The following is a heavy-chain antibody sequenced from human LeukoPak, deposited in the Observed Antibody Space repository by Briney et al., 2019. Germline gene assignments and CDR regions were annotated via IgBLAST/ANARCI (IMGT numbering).Heavy chain of an antibody. V-gene: IGHV3-33*01. CDR3: ARAGGYCSGGSCYRGYSWFDP. D-gene: IGHD2-15*01. Sequence: GGSLRLSCAASGFTFSSSGMHGVRQAPGKGLEGGAVILYNGSNKYYADSVKGRFTISRDNSKNTLYLQMNSLRVEDTAVYYCARAGGYCSGGSCYRGYSWFDPWGQGTLVTVSS. J-gene: IGHJ5*02. CDR2: ILYNGSNK. CDR1: GFTFSSSG.